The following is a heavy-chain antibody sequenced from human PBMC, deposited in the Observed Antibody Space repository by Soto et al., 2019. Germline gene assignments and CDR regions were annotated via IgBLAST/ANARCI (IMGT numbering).Heavy chain of an antibody. CDR1: GGSISSSNW. D-gene: IGHD3-9*01. CDR2: IYHSGST. CDR3: ARGYFDWLYYFDY. V-gene: IGHV4-4*02. Sequence: PSETLSLTCAVSGGSISSSNWWSWVRQPPGKGLEWIGEIYHSGSTNYNPSLKSRVTISVDKSKNQFSLKLSSVTAADTAVYYCARGYFDWLYYFDYWGQGTLVTVSS. J-gene: IGHJ4*02.